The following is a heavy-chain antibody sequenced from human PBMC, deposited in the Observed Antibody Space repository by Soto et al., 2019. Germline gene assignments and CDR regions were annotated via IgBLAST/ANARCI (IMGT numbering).Heavy chain of an antibody. CDR1: GFTFSSYR. J-gene: IGHJ6*02. D-gene: IGHD3-3*01. Sequence: PGGYLRLSCAASGFTFSSYRMNCVRQAQEKRLEWVSSISSSSSYIYYADSVKGRFTISRDNAKNSLYLQMNSLRVEDTAVYYCARDWHFVFLSGYYSPFYYYYYGMVVWGLGTTVTVSS. CDR3: ARDWHFVFLSGYYSPFYYYYYGMVV. CDR2: ISSSSSYI. V-gene: IGHV3-21*01.